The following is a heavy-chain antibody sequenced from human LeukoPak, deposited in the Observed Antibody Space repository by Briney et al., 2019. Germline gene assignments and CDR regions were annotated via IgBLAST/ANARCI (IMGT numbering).Heavy chain of an antibody. CDR1: GYTFSNYE. J-gene: IGHJ4*02. V-gene: IGHV1-8*01. CDR3: ARGLGTYDSSELTWPMISF. Sequence: ASVKVSCEASGYTFSNYEINWVRQATGQGLERMGWINPASGDTAYAQKFQGRITMTRSTSISTAFLELSSLRSDDTAVYYCARGLGTYDSSELTWPMISFWGQGTVVTVSS. D-gene: IGHD3-22*01. CDR2: INPASGDT.